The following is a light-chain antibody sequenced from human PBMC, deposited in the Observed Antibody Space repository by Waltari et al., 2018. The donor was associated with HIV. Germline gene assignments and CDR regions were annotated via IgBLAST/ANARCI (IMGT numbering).Light chain of an antibody. CDR2: GAT. CDR3: HQYNNWPYT. V-gene: IGKV3-15*01. CDR1: QSVYTN. J-gene: IGKJ2*01. Sequence: MMQSPDTLPVSPGDGVTVTCRASQSVYTNVAWYQQRPGQAPRLLIYGATNRAAGFPARFSGGGSGTEFTLTISSLQSEDFAVYFCHQYNNWPYTFGQGTKLDIK.